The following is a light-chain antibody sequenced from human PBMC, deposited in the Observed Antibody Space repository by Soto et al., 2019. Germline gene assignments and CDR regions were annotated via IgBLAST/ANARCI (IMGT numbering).Light chain of an antibody. CDR1: QSISSW. J-gene: IGKJ1*01. CDR2: KAS. Sequence: DMQMTQSPSTLSASVGDRVTITCRASQSISSWLAWYQQKPGKAPKLLIYKASSLESGVPSRFSGSGSGTEFTLTISSLQPDDFATYYCQQYSTGYRTFGQGTRVEIK. CDR3: QQYSTGYRT. V-gene: IGKV1-5*03.